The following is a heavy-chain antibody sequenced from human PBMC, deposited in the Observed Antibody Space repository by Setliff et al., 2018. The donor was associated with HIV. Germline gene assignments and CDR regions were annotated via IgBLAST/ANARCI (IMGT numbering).Heavy chain of an antibody. CDR3: ASRSYGSSDYYYYMDV. J-gene: IGHJ6*03. D-gene: IGHD5-18*01. CDR1: GYTFTSYG. V-gene: IGHV1-18*01. CDR2: ISAYNGNT. Sequence: GASGKVSCKASGYTFTSYGISWVRQAPGQGPEWMGWISAYNGNTNYAQKLQGRVTMTTDTSTSTAYMELRGLRSDDTAVYYCASRSYGSSDYYYYMDVWGKGTTVTVSS.